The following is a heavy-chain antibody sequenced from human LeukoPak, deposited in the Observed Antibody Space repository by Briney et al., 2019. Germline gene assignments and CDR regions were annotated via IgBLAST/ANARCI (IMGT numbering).Heavy chain of an antibody. Sequence: SVKVSCKASGGTFSSYAISWVRQAPGQGLEWMGGIIPIFGTANYAQKFQGRVTITADESTSTAYMELSSLRSEDTAVYYCARAGGYSSSWYLAGDYWGQGTLVTVSS. CDR3: ARAGGYSSSWYLAGDY. CDR2: IIPIFGTA. D-gene: IGHD6-13*01. CDR1: GGTFSSYA. J-gene: IGHJ4*02. V-gene: IGHV1-69*13.